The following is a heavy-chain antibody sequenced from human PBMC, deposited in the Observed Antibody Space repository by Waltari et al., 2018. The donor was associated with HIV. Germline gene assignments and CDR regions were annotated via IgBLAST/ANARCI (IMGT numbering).Heavy chain of an antibody. CDR2: CKIDGSDK. J-gene: IGHJ4*02. CDR1: GFNFRSYW. Sequence: VQLVESGGKLVQPGGSLRLSCAASGFNFRSYWMHWIRHVPGKGLVWVSMCKIDGSDKSYLESVKGRFTISRDNANNTLYLQMNNLRVEDTAMYFCTRDLSTYGHEFDYWGQGTLVTVAS. CDR3: TRDLSTYGHEFDY. D-gene: IGHD2-2*01. V-gene: IGHV3-74*01.